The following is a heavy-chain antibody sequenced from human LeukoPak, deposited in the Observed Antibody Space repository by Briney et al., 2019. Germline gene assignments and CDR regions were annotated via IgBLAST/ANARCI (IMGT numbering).Heavy chain of an antibody. Sequence: SQTLSLTCTVSGGSISSGGYYWSWIRQPPGKGLEWIGYIYHSGSTYYNPSLKSRVTISVDRSKNQFSLKLSSVTAADTAVYYCARTLHIWFGELSNYYYYYYMDVWGKGTTVTVSS. D-gene: IGHD3-10*01. CDR1: GGSISSGGYY. V-gene: IGHV4-30-2*01. CDR3: ARTLHIWFGELSNYYYYYYMDV. J-gene: IGHJ6*03. CDR2: IYHSGST.